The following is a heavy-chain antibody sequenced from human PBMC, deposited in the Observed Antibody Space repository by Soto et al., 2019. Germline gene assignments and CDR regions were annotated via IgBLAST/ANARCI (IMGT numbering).Heavy chain of an antibody. V-gene: IGHV3-23*01. Sequence: GGSLRLSCAALGFTFSSYAMSWVRQAPGKGLEWVSAISGSGGSTYYADSVKGRFTISRDNSKNTLYLQMNSLRAEDTAVYYCAKGVGTGTTSGAYYYYGMDVWGQGTTVTVSS. J-gene: IGHJ6*02. CDR3: AKGVGTGTTSGAYYYYGMDV. CDR1: GFTFSSYA. CDR2: ISGSGGST. D-gene: IGHD1-1*01.